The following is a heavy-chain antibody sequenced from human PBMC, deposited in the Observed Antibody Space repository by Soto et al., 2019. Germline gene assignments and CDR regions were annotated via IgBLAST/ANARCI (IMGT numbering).Heavy chain of an antibody. V-gene: IGHV4-30-4*01. D-gene: IGHD2-15*01. CDR3: ARLAPSMGYCSGGSCYDDY. CDR1: SGSISSSDYY. Sequence: PSETLSLTCSVSSGSISSSDYYWSLIRQPPGKGLEWIGYINYSGRTYYKPSLKSRVSISLDTSKNQFSLRLTSVTAADTAVYYCARLAPSMGYCSGGSCYDDYWGQGTLVTVS. CDR2: INYSGRT. J-gene: IGHJ4*02.